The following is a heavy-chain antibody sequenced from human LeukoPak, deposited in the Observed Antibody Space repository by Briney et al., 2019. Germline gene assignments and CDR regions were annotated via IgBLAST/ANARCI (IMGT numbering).Heavy chain of an antibody. V-gene: IGHV1-69-2*01. Sequence: ASVKISCKVSGYTFTDYYMHWVQQAPGKGLEWMGLVDPEDGETIYAEKFQGRVTITADTSTDTAYMELSSLRSEDTAVYYCARDSPARGDPPPHWGQGTLVTVSS. CDR2: VDPEDGET. CDR1: GYTFTDYY. J-gene: IGHJ1*01. CDR3: ARDSPARGDPPPH. D-gene: IGHD3-10*01.